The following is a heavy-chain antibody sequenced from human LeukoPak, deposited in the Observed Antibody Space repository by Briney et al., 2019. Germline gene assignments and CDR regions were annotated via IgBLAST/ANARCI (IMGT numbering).Heavy chain of an antibody. J-gene: IGHJ4*02. D-gene: IGHD6-13*01. V-gene: IGHV3-23*01. CDR1: GFTFTTYG. CDR3: ARGIAAAADY. Sequence: PGGSLRLSCSASGFTFTTYGMNWVRQAPGRGLEWVSGIGGSGTRTYYADSVKGRFTISRDNSKNTLYLQMNSLRAEDTAVYYCARGIAAAADYWGQGTLVTVSS. CDR2: IGGSGTRT.